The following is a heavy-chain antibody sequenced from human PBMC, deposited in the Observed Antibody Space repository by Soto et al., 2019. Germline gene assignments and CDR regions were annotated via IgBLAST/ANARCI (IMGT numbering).Heavy chain of an antibody. V-gene: IGHV3-53*01. CDR1: GFTVSSNY. Sequence: WGSLRLSCAASGFTVSSNYMSWVRQAPGKGLEWVSVIYSGGSTYYADSVKGRFTISRDNSKNTLYLQMNSLRAEDTAVYYCARVRIITIFGVVTNYYFDYWGQGTLVTVSS. J-gene: IGHJ4*02. D-gene: IGHD3-3*01. CDR2: IYSGGST. CDR3: ARVRIITIFGVVTNYYFDY.